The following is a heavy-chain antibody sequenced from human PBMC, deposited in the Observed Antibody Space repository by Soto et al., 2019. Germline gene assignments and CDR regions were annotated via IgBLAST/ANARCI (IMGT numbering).Heavy chain of an antibody. CDR3: ARVYCSGGSCNFGMDV. CDR1: GGTFSSYT. J-gene: IGHJ6*03. Sequence: QVQLVQSGAEVKKPGSSVKVSCKASGGTFSSYTISWVRQAPGQGLEWMGRIIPILGIANYAQKFQGRVTITADKSTSTAYMELSSLRSEDTAVYYCARVYCSGGSCNFGMDVWGKGTTVTVSS. CDR2: IIPILGIA. D-gene: IGHD2-15*01. V-gene: IGHV1-69*02.